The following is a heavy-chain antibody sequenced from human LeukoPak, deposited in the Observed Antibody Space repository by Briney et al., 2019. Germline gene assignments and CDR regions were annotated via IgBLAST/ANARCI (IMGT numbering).Heavy chain of an antibody. CDR3: ARDGGRWLQSYYFDY. Sequence: GGSLRLSCAASGFTFSSYSMNWVRQAPGKGLEWLSYISKSSSDIYYTDSVKGRFTISRDNVRNALYLQMNGLRVEDTAVYYCARDGGRWLQSYYFDYWGQGSLVTVSS. CDR2: ISKSSSDI. D-gene: IGHD5-24*01. V-gene: IGHV3-48*01. CDR1: GFTFSSYS. J-gene: IGHJ4*02.